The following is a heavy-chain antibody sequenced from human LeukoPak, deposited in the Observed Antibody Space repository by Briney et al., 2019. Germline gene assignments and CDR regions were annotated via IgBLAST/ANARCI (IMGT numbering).Heavy chain of an antibody. CDR3: ARDLEIVAAGWYFDL. CDR1: GFIFSIHA. D-gene: IGHD6-13*01. J-gene: IGHJ2*01. Sequence: GGSLRLSCAASGFIFSIHAMTWVRQAPGKGLEWVSSISMTGGSTYYADSVKGRFTISRDNSKNTLLLQMKDLRAEDTAVYYCARDLEIVAAGWYFDLWGRGTLVIVSS. CDR2: ISMTGGST. V-gene: IGHV3-23*01.